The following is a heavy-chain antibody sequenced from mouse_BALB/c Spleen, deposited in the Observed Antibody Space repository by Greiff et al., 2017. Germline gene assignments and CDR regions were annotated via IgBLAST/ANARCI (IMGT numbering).Heavy chain of an antibody. Sequence: EVQVVESGGGLVKPGGSLKLSCAASGFTFSSYAMSWVRQTPEKRLEWVATISSGGSYTYYPDSVKGRFTISRDNAKNTLYLQMSSLRSEDTAMYYCAGHIDYDYEEYYAMDYWGQGTSVTVSS. V-gene: IGHV5-9-3*01. CDR1: GFTFSSYA. CDR2: ISSGGSYT. D-gene: IGHD2-4*01. J-gene: IGHJ4*01. CDR3: AGHIDYDYEEYYAMDY.